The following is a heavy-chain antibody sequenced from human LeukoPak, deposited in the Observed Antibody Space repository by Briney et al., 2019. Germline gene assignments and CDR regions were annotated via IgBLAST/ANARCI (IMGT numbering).Heavy chain of an antibody. CDR2: INAGNGNT. CDR3: ATERREQQLVFDY. CDR1: GYTFTSYA. V-gene: IGHV1-3*01. J-gene: IGHJ4*02. D-gene: IGHD6-13*01. Sequence: PLASVKVSCKASGYTFTSYAMHWVRQAPGQRLEWMGWINAGNGNTKYSQKFQGRVTITRDTSASTAYMELSSLRSEDTAVYYCATERREQQLVFDYWGQGTLVTVSS.